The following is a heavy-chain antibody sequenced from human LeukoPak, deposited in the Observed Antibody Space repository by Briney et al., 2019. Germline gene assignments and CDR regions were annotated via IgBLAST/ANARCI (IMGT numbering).Heavy chain of an antibody. CDR1: GGSFSDYY. J-gene: IGHJ5*02. CDR2: IHHSGST. CDR3: ARDVGGSYSYDT. D-gene: IGHD1-26*01. Sequence: SETLSLTCAVSGGSFSDYYWNWIRQPPGKGLEWIASIHHSGSTYYNPSLKNRVTISMDTSKNHFSLNLTSVTAADTAVYYCARDVGGSYSYDTWGQGTLVTVSS. V-gene: IGHV4-38-2*02.